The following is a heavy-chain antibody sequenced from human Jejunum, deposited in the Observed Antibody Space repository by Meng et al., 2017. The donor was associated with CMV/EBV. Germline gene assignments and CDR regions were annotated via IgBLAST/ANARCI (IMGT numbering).Heavy chain of an antibody. Sequence: LSCAASGFIYSNEAMNWLRQAPGKGLEWVASLNGADSHYAESVKGRFTISRDNSKNTLYLQLSSLRVEDTAVYYCARIRSSPGGGDWGQGTQVTVSS. CDR3: ARIRSSPGGGD. J-gene: IGHJ4*02. CDR2: LNGADS. D-gene: IGHD2-15*01. CDR1: GFIYSNEA. V-gene: IGHV3-23*01.